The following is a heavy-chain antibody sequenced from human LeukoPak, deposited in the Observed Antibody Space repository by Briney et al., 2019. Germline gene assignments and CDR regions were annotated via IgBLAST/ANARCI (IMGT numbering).Heavy chain of an antibody. Sequence: SETLSLTCAVYGGSFSGYYWSWIRQPPGKGLEWIGEINHSGSTNYNPSLRSRVTISVDTSKNQFSLKLSSVTAADTAVYYCARGPGFDYWGQGTLVTVSS. CDR2: INHSGST. V-gene: IGHV4-34*01. CDR1: GGSFSGYY. J-gene: IGHJ4*02. CDR3: ARGPGFDY.